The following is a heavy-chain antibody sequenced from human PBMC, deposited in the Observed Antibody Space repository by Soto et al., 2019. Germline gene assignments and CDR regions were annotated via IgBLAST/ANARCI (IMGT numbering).Heavy chain of an antibody. J-gene: IGHJ3*01. V-gene: IGHV3-33*03. Sequence: QVHLAESGGSVVQPGTSLRLSCAASGFPFDRYAIHWVRQAPGKGLEWVAAIWYDGSYTYYGESVKGRFLISRDNSKNTVFLEMNSLRAEDAAVYFCAKGRIAVAAGAFDSWGPGTRVIVSS. CDR1: GFPFDRYA. CDR2: IWYDGSYT. D-gene: IGHD6-19*01. CDR3: AKGRIAVAAGAFDS.